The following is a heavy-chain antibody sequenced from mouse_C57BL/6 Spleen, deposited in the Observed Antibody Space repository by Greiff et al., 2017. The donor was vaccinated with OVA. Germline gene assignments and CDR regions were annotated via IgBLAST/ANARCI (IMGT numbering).Heavy chain of an antibody. J-gene: IGHJ2*01. V-gene: IGHV1-64*01. CDR2: IHPNSGST. CDR3: ASLITTVEYYFDY. CDR1: GYTFTSYW. Sequence: VQLQQPGAELVKPGASVKLSCKASGYTFTSYWMHWVKQRPGQGLEWIGMIHPNSGSTNYNEKFKSKATLTVDKSSSTAYMQLSSLTSEDSAVYYCASLITTVEYYFDYWGQGTTLTVSS. D-gene: IGHD1-1*01.